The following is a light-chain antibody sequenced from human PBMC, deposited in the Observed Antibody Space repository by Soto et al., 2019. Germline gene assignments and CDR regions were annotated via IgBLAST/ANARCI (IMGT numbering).Light chain of an antibody. CDR3: QQYGSSPIT. Sequence: IVLTQSSATMSLSPGERATLSCGASERVSSSYVAWYQMKAGLAPRLLIHDASTRASGIPDRFRGSKSGTDFTLTICGLEPEDAALYYCQQYGSSPITFGQGTRLEIK. CDR2: DAS. J-gene: IGKJ5*01. V-gene: IGKV3D-20*01. CDR1: ERVSSSY.